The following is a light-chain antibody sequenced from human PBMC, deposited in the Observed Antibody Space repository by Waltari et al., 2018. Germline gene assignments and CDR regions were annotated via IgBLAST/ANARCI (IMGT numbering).Light chain of an antibody. CDR2: KVS. CDR3: MQGTRWPGT. Sequence: DVVMTQSPLSLPVILGQPASISCRSSQTLLYRAGNTYLNWIQQRPRQAPGGLIYKVSNRDSGVPDRFSGSGAGSDFTLKISRVEAEDVGVYYCMQGTRWPGTSGQGTRLEIK. V-gene: IGKV2-30*01. CDR1: QTLLYRAGNTY. J-gene: IGKJ2*01.